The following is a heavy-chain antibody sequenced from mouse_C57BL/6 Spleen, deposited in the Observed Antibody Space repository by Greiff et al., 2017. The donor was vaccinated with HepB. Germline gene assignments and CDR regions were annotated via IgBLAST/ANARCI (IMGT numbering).Heavy chain of an antibody. D-gene: IGHD3-2*02. J-gene: IGHJ2*01. CDR3: ARWITSGVTAQLRQNYFDY. V-gene: IGHV1-4*01. CDR1: GYTFTSYT. CDR2: INPSSGYT. Sequence: QVQLQQSGAELARPGASVKISCKASGYTFTSYTMHWVKQRPGQGLEWIGYINPSSGYTKYNQKFKDKATLTADKSSSTAYMQLSSLTSEDSAIYYGARWITSGVTAQLRQNYFDYWGQGTTLTVSS.